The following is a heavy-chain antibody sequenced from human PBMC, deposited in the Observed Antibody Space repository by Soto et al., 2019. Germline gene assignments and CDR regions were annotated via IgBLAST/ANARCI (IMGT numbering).Heavy chain of an antibody. CDR3: VRVTPPTADYDFWSGYYTHDY. CDR2: IYYTGNT. D-gene: IGHD3-3*01. V-gene: IGHV4-30-4*01. J-gene: IGHJ4*02. Sequence: SETLSLTCTVSGGSISSGDYYWSWIRQPPGKGLEWIGYIYYTGNTFYNPSLKSRVIISVDTSKNQISLKLRSVTAADTAVYYCVRVTPPTADYDFWSGYYTHDYWGQGTLVTVS. CDR1: GGSISSGDYY.